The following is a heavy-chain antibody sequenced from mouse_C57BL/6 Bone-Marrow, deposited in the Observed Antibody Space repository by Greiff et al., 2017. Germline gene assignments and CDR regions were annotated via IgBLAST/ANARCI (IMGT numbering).Heavy chain of an antibody. CDR2: INPYNGGT. J-gene: IGHJ2*01. V-gene: IGHV1-19*01. CDR3: ARDWDEDY. CDR1: GYTFTDYY. D-gene: IGHD4-1*01. Sequence: EVQLQQSGPVLVKPGASVKMSCKASGYTFTDYYMNWVKPSHGKSLEWIGVINPYNGGTSYNQKFKGKATLTVDKSSSTAYMELNSLTSEASAVYYCARDWDEDYWGQGTTLTVSS.